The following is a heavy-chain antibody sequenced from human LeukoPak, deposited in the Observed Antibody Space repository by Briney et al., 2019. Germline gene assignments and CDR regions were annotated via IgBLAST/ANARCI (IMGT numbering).Heavy chain of an antibody. CDR3: ARGRYFDY. J-gene: IGHJ4*02. CDR2: ISYDGSNK. CDR1: GFTFSSYA. Sequence: GGSLRLSCAASGFTFSSYAMHWVRQAPGKGLEWVAVISYDGSNKYYADSVKGRFTISRDNSKNTLYLQMNSLRAEDTAVYYCARGRYFDYWGQGTLVTVSS. V-gene: IGHV3-30*04.